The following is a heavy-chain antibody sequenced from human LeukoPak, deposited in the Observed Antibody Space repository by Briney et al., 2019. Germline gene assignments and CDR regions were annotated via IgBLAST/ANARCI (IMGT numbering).Heavy chain of an antibody. D-gene: IGHD3-22*01. Sequence: GGSLRLPCAASGFIFSSYAMSWVRQAPGRGLEWVSAISGSGGSTYYADSVKGRFTISRDNSKNTLYLQMNSLRAEDTAVYYCAKEVGYDSSGYDDYWGQGTLVTVSS. V-gene: IGHV3-23*01. CDR1: GFIFSSYA. J-gene: IGHJ4*02. CDR2: ISGSGGST. CDR3: AKEVGYDSSGYDDY.